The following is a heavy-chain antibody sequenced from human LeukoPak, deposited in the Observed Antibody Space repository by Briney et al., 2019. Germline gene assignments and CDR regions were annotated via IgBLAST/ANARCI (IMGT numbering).Heavy chain of an antibody. J-gene: IGHJ3*02. V-gene: IGHV3-23*01. CDR3: AKDWVLKLLPDAFDI. D-gene: IGHD2-15*01. Sequence: GGSLRLSCAASGFTFSSYAMSWVRQAPGKGMKWVSAISGSGGSTYYADSVKGRFTISRDNSKNTLYLQMNSLRAEDTAVYYCAKDWVLKLLPDAFDIWGQGTMVTVSS. CDR1: GFTFSSYA. CDR2: ISGSGGST.